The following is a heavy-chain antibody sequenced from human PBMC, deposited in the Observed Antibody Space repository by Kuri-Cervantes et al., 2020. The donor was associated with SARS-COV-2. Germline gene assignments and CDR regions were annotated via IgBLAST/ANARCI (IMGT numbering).Heavy chain of an antibody. CDR3: ARAGGSGGTSNYYYYMDV. CDR2: MWSDGNNK. CDR1: GFIFSNYG. D-gene: IGHD2-15*01. Sequence: GGSLRLSCVASGFIFSNYGVHWVRQAPGKGLEWVTVMWSDGNNKLYVDSVKGRFAISRDNSENTVYLQMSSLRAEDTAVYYCARAGGSGGTSNYYYYMDVWGKGTTVTVSS. J-gene: IGHJ6*03. V-gene: IGHV3-33*08.